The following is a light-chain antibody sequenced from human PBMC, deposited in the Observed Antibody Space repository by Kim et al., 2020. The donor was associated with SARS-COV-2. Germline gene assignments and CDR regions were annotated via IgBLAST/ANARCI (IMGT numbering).Light chain of an antibody. Sequence: QTATSTCTGNSNNVGYQGAAWLQQRQGHPPKLLSSRSISRPSGISERYSASRSGSTASLTITGLQLEDEADYYCSAWDARLRVWLFGGGTQLTVL. CDR3: SAWDARLRVWL. CDR1: SNNVGYQG. V-gene: IGLV10-54*01. J-gene: IGLJ3*02. CDR2: RSI.